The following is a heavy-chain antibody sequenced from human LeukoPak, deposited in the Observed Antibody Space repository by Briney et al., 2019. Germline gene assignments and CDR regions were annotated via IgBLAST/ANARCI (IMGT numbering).Heavy chain of an antibody. Sequence: PGGSLRLSCTASGFTFSTYVMHWVRQAPGKGLQWVAVISDDGSYKFHVDSVRGRFTISRDNSKNTLYLQMNSLRAEDTALYYCAKDTNPYSGATTGEFDYWGQGTLVTVSS. D-gene: IGHD1-26*01. CDR2: ISDDGSYK. CDR3: AKDTNPYSGATTGEFDY. V-gene: IGHV3-30*04. J-gene: IGHJ4*02. CDR1: GFTFSTYV.